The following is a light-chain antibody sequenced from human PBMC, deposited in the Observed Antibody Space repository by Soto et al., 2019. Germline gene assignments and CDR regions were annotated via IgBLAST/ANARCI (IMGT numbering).Light chain of an antibody. J-gene: IGKJ1*01. CDR1: QSLLHSNGYNY. CDR3: MQALQTPWT. V-gene: IGKV2-28*01. CDR2: LAS. Sequence: EIVMTQSPLSLSVTPGEPASISCRASQSLLHSNGYNYLDWYVQKPGQSPQLLINLASNRASGVPDNFSGSGTGTDFTLNIRRVEAEDRGIYYCMQALQTPWTFGQGTKVEVK.